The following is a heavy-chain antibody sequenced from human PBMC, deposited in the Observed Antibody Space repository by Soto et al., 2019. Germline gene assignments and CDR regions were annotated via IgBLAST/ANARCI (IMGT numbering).Heavy chain of an antibody. Sequence: SETLSLTCTVSGGSISSYYWSWIRQPPGKGLEWIGYIYYSGSTNYNPSLKSRVTISVDTSKNQFSLKLSSVTAADTAVYYCATREGHYYDSSGYYENWGQGTLVTVSS. V-gene: IGHV4-59*01. CDR1: GGSISSYY. J-gene: IGHJ4*02. D-gene: IGHD3-22*01. CDR2: IYYSGST. CDR3: ATREGHYYDSSGYYEN.